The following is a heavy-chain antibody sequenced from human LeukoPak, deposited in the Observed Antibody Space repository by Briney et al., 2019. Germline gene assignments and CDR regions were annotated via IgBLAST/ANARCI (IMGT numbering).Heavy chain of an antibody. D-gene: IGHD3-10*01. J-gene: IGHJ4*02. CDR1: GYTFTGYY. CDR3: ARDPLRFGELLGYFDY. Sequence: ASVKVSCKASGYTFTGYYMHWVRQAPGQGLEWMGWINPNSGGTNYAQKFQGRVTMTTDTSTSTAYMELRSLRSDDTAVYYCARDPLRFGELLGYFDYWGQGTLVTVSS. V-gene: IGHV1-2*02. CDR2: INPNSGGT.